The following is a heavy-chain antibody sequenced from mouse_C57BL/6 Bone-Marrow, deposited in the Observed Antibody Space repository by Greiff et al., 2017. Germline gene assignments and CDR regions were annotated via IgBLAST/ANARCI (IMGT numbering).Heavy chain of an antibody. CDR1: GFTFSSYG. V-gene: IGHV5-6*01. D-gene: IGHD4-1*01. CDR3: ARRGTGTGYAMDY. J-gene: IGHJ4*01. Sequence: EVQGVESGGDLVKPGGSLKLSCAASGFTFSSYGMSWVRQTPDKRLEWVATISSGGSYTYYPDSVKGRFTISRDNAKNTLYLQMSSLKSEDTAMYYCARRGTGTGYAMDYWGQGTSVTVSS. CDR2: ISSGGSYT.